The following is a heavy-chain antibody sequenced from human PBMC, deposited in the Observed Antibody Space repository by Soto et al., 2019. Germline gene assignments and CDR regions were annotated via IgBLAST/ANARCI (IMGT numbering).Heavy chain of an antibody. V-gene: IGHV2-5*02. CDR1: GFSLTTSGVG. J-gene: IGHJ4*02. CDR3: APSILRTVFGLVTTTAIYFDF. Sequence: QITLNESGPTVVKPAETLTLTCTFSGFSLTTSGVGVGWIRQSPGKAPEWLALIYWDDDKRYSASLKTRLTITKDTSKNQVVLTMSNVDPADKATYYCAPSILRTVFGLVTTTAIYFDFWGQGTPVVVSS. D-gene: IGHD3-3*01. CDR2: IYWDDDK.